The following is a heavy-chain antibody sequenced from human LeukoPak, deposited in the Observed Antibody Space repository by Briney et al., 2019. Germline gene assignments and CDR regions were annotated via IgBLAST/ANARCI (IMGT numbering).Heavy chain of an antibody. J-gene: IGHJ4*02. V-gene: IGHV3-7*04. CDR2: IKPDGSER. Sequence: PGGSLRLSCAAAGFTFSSHWMSWVRQAPGKGLEWVANIKPDGSERYYVDSVKGRFTISRDNAKNSLYLQMNSLRAEDTAVYYCAREWPYYWGQGTLVTVSS. CDR1: GFTFSSHW. CDR3: AREWPYY. D-gene: IGHD5-24*01.